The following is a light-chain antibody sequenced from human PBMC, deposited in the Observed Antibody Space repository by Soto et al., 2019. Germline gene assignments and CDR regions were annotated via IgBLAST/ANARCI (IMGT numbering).Light chain of an antibody. CDR2: EVS. Sequence: QSALTQPASVSGSPGQSITVSCTGTSSDGGGYNYVSWYQQHPGKAPKLLIYEVSHRPSGVSNRFSGSKSGNTASLTISGLQAEDEADYYCSSYTSSITSVIFGGGTKLTVL. CDR3: SSYTSSITSVI. V-gene: IGLV2-14*01. J-gene: IGLJ2*01. CDR1: SSDGGGYNY.